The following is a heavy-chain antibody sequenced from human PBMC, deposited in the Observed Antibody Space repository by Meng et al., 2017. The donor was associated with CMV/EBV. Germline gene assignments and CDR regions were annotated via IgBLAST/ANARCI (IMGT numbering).Heavy chain of an antibody. CDR3: ARQYYDILTGYYNVIGVFDY. D-gene: IGHD3-9*01. CDR1: GFTFDDYA. J-gene: IGHJ4*02. CDR2: IKQDGSEK. V-gene: IGHV3-7*01. Sequence: GGSLRLSCAASGFTFDDYAMHWVRQAPGKGLEWVANIKQDGSEKYYVDSVKGRFTISRDNAKNSLYLQMNSLRAEDTAVYYCARQYYDILTGYYNVIGVFDYWGQGTLVTVSS.